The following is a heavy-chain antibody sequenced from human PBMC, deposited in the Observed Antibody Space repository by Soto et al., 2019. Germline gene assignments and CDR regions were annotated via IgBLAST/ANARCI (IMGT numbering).Heavy chain of an antibody. V-gene: IGHV1-3*05. CDR1: GYTFTSYA. CDR2: INAGNGNT. D-gene: IGHD6-13*01. J-gene: IGHJ5*02. Sequence: QVQLVQSGAEEKKPGASVKVSCKASGYTFTSYAMHWVRQAPGQRLEWMGWINAGNGNTKYSQKFQGRVTVTRDTSANTAYMELSSLRSEVTAVYYCARGSAAGPNNWFDPMGQGTLVTVAS. CDR3: ARGSAAGPNNWFDP.